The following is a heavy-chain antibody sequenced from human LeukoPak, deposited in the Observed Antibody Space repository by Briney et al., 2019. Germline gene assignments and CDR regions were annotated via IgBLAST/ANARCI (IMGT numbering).Heavy chain of an antibody. CDR1: GFTFSSYA. J-gene: IGHJ4*02. V-gene: IGHV3-30-3*01. Sequence: GGSLRLSCAASGFTFSSYAMHWVRQAPGKGLEWVAVISYDGSNKYYADSVKGRFTISRDNSKNTLYLQMNSLRAEDTAVYYCARDRGWDHPKKIVGATDYWGQGTLVTVSS. CDR3: ARDRGWDHPKKIVGATDY. CDR2: ISYDGSNK. D-gene: IGHD1-26*01.